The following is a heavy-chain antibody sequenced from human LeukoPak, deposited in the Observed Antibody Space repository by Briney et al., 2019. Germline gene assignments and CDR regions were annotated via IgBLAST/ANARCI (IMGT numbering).Heavy chain of an antibody. CDR1: GGSISSYY. Sequence: SETLSLTCTVSGGSISSYYWSWIRQPPGKGLEWIGYIYYSGSTNYNPSLKSRVTISVDTSKNQFSLKLSSVTAADTAVYYCARLDYYYDNSGNDTFDIWGQGTMVTVSS. V-gene: IGHV4-59*08. CDR2: IYYSGST. CDR3: ARLDYYYDNSGNDTFDI. J-gene: IGHJ3*02. D-gene: IGHD3-22*01.